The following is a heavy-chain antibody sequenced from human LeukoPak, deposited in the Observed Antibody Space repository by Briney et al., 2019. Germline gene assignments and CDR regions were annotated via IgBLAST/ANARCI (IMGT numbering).Heavy chain of an antibody. J-gene: IGHJ4*02. Sequence: GGSLRLSCAASGFTFSSYSMNWVRQAPGKGLEWVSSISSSSSYIYYADSVKGRFTISRDNAKNSLYLQMNSLRAEDTAVYYCARDRDSSGHFDYWGQGTLVTVSS. D-gene: IGHD3-22*01. V-gene: IGHV3-21*01. CDR3: ARDRDSSGHFDY. CDR2: ISSSSSYI. CDR1: GFTFSSYS.